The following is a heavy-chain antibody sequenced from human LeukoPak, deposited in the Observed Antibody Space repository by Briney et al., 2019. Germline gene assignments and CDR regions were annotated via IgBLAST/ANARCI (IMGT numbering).Heavy chain of an antibody. J-gene: IGHJ4*02. CDR3: TRVYLDLLTVGYFDH. CDR2: ISSNGGST. Sequence: GGSLRPACAASAFTLAGKSMSCIRHAPEKRLKWVSPISSNGGSTYYANSVKGRFTLSRDNSKNTLYLQMGSLRDEDTVVYYYTRVYLDLLTVGYFDHWGQGTLVTVSP. D-gene: IGHD2-8*01. V-gene: IGHV3-64*01. CDR1: AFTLAGKS.